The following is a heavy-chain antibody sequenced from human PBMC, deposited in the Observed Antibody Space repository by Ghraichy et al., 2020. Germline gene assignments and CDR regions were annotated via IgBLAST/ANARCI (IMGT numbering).Heavy chain of an antibody. CDR3: VRDSSGLGDLLDV. CDR2: ISSGGTTM. D-gene: IGHD6-19*01. Sequence: GESLNISCAASEFSLSDYEMSWVRQAPGKGLEWISYISSGGTTMFYADSVKGRFTISRDNAKNSLYLQMNSLRADDTAVYYCVRDSSGLGDLLDVWGQGTTFTVSS. V-gene: IGHV3-48*03. J-gene: IGHJ6*02. CDR1: EFSLSDYE.